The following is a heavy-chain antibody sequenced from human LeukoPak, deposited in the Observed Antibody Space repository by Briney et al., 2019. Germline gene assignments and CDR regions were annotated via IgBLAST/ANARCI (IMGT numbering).Heavy chain of an antibody. CDR3: AKVMGSGSYPNYYYYYGMDV. V-gene: IGHV3-30*18. Sequence: GGSLRLSCAASGFTFSSYGMHWVRQAPGKGLEWVAVISYDGSNKYYADSVKGRFTISRDNSKNTLYLQMNSLRAEDTAVYYCAKVMGSGSYPNYYYYYGMDVWGQGTTVTVSS. D-gene: IGHD3-10*01. CDR1: GFTFSSYG. J-gene: IGHJ6*02. CDR2: ISYDGSNK.